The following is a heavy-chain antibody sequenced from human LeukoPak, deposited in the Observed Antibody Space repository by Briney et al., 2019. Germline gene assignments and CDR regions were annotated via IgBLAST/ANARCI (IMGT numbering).Heavy chain of an antibody. CDR3: AKVSLNMVNDAFDI. D-gene: IGHD4/OR15-4a*01. CDR1: GFTFSSYA. J-gene: IGHJ3*02. Sequence: GRSLRLSCAASGFTFSSYATHWVRQAPGKGLEWVAVISYDGSNKYYADSVKGRFTISRDNSKNTLYLQMNSLRAEDTAMYYCAKVSLNMVNDAFDIWGQGTMVSVSS. V-gene: IGHV3-30*04. CDR2: ISYDGSNK.